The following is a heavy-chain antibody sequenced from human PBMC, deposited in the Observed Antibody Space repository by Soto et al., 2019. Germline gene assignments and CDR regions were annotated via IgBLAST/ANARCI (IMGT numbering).Heavy chain of an antibody. Sequence: PSETLSLTCTVSGGSISSYYWSWVRQPPGRGLEWIGYIYFRGTTNYNPSLKSRVTMSADTSKNQFSLKLNSVTAADTAVYYCARMNYYDTSGYPFDYRGQGTLVTVSS. CDR2: IYFRGTT. CDR1: GGSISSYY. CDR3: ARMNYYDTSGYPFDY. D-gene: IGHD3-22*01. V-gene: IGHV4-59*01. J-gene: IGHJ4*02.